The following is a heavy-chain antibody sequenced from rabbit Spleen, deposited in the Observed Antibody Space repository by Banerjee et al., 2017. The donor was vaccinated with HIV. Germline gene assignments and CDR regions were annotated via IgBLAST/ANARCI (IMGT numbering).Heavy chain of an antibody. D-gene: IGHD1-1*01. Sequence: QEQLEESGGDLVKPEGSLTLTCTASGFSFSSSYWICWVRQAPGKGLEWIACIYAGSSGNTYYASWAKGRFTISKTSSTTVTLQMTSLTAADTAAYFCARDLASSSGYYLGLWGPGTLVTVS. J-gene: IGHJ6*01. CDR1: GFSFSSSYW. CDR3: ARDLASSSGYYLGL. V-gene: IGHV1S45*01. CDR2: IYAGSSGNT.